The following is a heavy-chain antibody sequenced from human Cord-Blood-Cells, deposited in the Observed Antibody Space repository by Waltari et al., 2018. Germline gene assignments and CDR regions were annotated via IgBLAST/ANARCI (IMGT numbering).Heavy chain of an antibody. D-gene: IGHD3-3*01. Sequence: QVQLQQWGAGLLKPSETLSLTCAVYGGSFSGYYWSWIRQPPGKGLEWIGEINHSGSPNSKPSRKSRVTISVDTSKNQFSRKLSSVTAADTAVYYCARRTYYDFWSGYYSRAFDIWGQGTMVTVSS. CDR2: INHSGSP. V-gene: IGHV4-34*01. CDR3: ARRTYYDFWSGYYSRAFDI. CDR1: GGSFSGYY. J-gene: IGHJ3*02.